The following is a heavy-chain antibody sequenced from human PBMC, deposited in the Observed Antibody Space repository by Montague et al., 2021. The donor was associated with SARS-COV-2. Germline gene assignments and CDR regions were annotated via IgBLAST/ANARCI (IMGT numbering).Heavy chain of an antibody. CDR3: VRAFSNSCKWFDP. D-gene: IGHD6-13*01. CDR2: IRADGTTT. Sequence: SLRLSCAASGFTFSAYWMHWVRQAPGQGLEWVARIRADGTTTNYADSVKGRFTISRDNAQDTVYLHMTTLTAEDTAVYYCVRAFSNSCKWFDPWGQGTLVTVSS. V-gene: IGHV3-74*01. CDR1: GFTFSAYW. J-gene: IGHJ5*02.